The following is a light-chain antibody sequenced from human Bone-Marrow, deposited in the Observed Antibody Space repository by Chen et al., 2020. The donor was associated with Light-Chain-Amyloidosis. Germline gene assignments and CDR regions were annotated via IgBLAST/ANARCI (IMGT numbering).Light chain of an antibody. CDR3: SSYTITNTLV. CDR2: EVT. Sequence: QSALTQPASVSGSPGQSITIPCTGTSSDVGGDNHVSWYQQHPDKAPKLMIYEVTNRPSWVPDRFSGSKSANTASLTISGLQTEAEADYFCSSYTITNTLVFGSGTRVTVL. V-gene: IGLV2-14*01. J-gene: IGLJ1*01. CDR1: SSDVGGDNH.